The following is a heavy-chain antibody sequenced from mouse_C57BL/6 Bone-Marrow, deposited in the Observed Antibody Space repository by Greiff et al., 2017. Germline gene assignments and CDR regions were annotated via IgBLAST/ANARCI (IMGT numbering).Heavy chain of an antibody. J-gene: IGHJ1*03. D-gene: IGHD2-3*01. CDR1: GFTFTSYP. Sequence: EVQLVQSGGGLVKPGGSLKLSCAASGFTFTSYPMSWVRQTPEKRLQWVAAISGGGGNTYYPDSVKGRFTISRDNDTNILYLQLSSLRSEDAALYYCSRQVSTRLDIKYFDVWGTGTTGTVSS. V-gene: IGHV5-9*01. CDR2: ISGGGGNT. CDR3: SRQVSTRLDIKYFDV.